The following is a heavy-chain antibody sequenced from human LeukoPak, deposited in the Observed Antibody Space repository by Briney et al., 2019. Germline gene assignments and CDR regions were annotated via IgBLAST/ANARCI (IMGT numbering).Heavy chain of an antibody. D-gene: IGHD3-10*01. CDR2: IRGGGGSA. CDR3: AKPAWLGDLYFDY. J-gene: IGHJ4*02. Sequence: GGSLRLSCTASGFTFSAYAMMWVRQAPGKGPEWVSAIRGGGGSAFYADSVKGRFTISRDNSKYTLFLQMNSLRAEDTAVYYCAKPAWLGDLYFDYWGQGTLVTVSS. V-gene: IGHV3-23*01. CDR1: GFTFSAYA.